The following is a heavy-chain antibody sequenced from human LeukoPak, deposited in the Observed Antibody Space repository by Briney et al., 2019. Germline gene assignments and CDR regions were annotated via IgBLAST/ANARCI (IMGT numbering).Heavy chain of an antibody. V-gene: IGHV1-46*01. CDR1: GYTFTSYY. CDR3: ARDQDSSGYSSFDY. Sequence: ASVKVSCKASGYTFTSYYMHWVGQAQGQGREGMGIINPSGGSTSYAQKFQGRVTMTRDTSTSTVYMELSSLRSEHTAVYYCARDQDSSGYSSFDYWGQGTLVTVSS. CDR2: INPSGGST. J-gene: IGHJ4*02. D-gene: IGHD3-22*01.